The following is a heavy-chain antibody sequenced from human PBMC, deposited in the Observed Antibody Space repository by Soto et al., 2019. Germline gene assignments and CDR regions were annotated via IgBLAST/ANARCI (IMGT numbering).Heavy chain of an antibody. J-gene: IGHJ3*02. Sequence: ASVKVSCKASGYTFTSYGISWVRQAPGQGLEWMGWISAYNGNTNYAQKLQGRVTMTTDTSTSTAYMELRSLRSDDTAVYYCARDWGRYCSGASCYKCHHAFHIWGQGTMVTVSS. CDR2: ISAYNGNT. CDR3: ARDWGRYCSGASCYKCHHAFHI. D-gene: IGHD2-15*01. V-gene: IGHV1-18*01. CDR1: GYTFTSYG.